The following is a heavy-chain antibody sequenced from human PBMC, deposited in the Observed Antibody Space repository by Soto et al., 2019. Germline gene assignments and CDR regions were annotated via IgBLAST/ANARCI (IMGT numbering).Heavy chain of an antibody. CDR1: GYSFTSYW. V-gene: IGHV1-3*01. J-gene: IGHJ4*02. CDR3: TRDRAVTNASIVMSY. CDR2: INAGNGNT. Sequence: PGESLKISCKGSGYSFTSYWISWVRQAPGQRLEWMGWINAGNGNTKYSQRFQGRVAITRDTSASTAYMELSSLRSEDTAVYYCTRDRAVTNASIVMSYWGQGTPVTVPQ. D-gene: IGHD4-4*01.